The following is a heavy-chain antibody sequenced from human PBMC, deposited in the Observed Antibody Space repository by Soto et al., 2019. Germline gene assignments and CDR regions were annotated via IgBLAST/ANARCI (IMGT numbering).Heavy chain of an antibody. CDR2: INPNSGGT. V-gene: IGHV1-2*02. Sequence: GAEVKKPXASVXVXCKASXXXXTXXXXXXVRQAXXXXXXWMGWINPNSGGTNYAQKFQGRVTMTRDTSISTAYMELSRLRSDDTAVYYCARSYYDFWSGLYGMDVWGQGTTVTVSS. J-gene: IGHJ6*02. CDR1: XXXXTXXX. D-gene: IGHD3-3*01. CDR3: ARSYYDFWSGLYGMDV.